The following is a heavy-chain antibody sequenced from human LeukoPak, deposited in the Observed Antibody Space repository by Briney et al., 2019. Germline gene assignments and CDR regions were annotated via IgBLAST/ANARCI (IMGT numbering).Heavy chain of an antibody. Sequence: VGSLRLSCAASGFTFSSYSMNWVRQAPGKGLEWVSSISSSSSYIYYADSVKGRFTISRDNAKNSLYLQMNSLRAEDTAVYYCARDFLRGGSYWDYWGQGTLVTVSS. CDR3: ARDFLRGGSYWDY. D-gene: IGHD1-26*01. J-gene: IGHJ4*02. CDR2: ISSSSSYI. CDR1: GFTFSSYS. V-gene: IGHV3-21*01.